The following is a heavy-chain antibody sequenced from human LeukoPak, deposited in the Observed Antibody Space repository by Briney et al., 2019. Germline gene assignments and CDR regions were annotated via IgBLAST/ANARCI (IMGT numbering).Heavy chain of an antibody. V-gene: IGHV1-24*01. Sequence: ASVKVSCKVSGYTLTELSMHWVRQAPGKGLEWMGGFDPEDGETIYAQKFQGRVTMTEDTSTDTAYMELSSLRSEDTAVYYCATDLRGYCSSTSDCAFDIWGQGTMVTVSS. J-gene: IGHJ3*02. CDR3: ATDLRGYCSSTSDCAFDI. D-gene: IGHD2-2*01. CDR1: GYTLTELS. CDR2: FDPEDGET.